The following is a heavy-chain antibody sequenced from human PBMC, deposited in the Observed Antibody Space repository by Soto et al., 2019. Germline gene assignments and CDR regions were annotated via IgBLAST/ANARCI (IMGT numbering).Heavy chain of an antibody. J-gene: IGHJ6*03. D-gene: IGHD3-9*01. V-gene: IGHV1-69*04. Sequence: SVKVSCKASGGTFSSYTISWVRQAPGQGLECMGRIIPILGIANYAQKFQGRVTITADKSTSTAYMELSSLRSEDTAVYYCAREVSDYDILTGYHNYYMDVWGKGTTVTVSS. CDR1: GGTFSSYT. CDR2: IIPILGIA. CDR3: AREVSDYDILTGYHNYYMDV.